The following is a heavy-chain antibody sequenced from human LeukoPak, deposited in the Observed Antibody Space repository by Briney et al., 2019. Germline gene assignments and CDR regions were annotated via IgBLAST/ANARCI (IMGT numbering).Heavy chain of an antibody. CDR1: GFTFSGYG. J-gene: IGHJ6*03. V-gene: IGHV3-23*01. Sequence: GGSLRLSCAASGFTFSGYGMGWVRQAPGKGLEWVSVISGSGGSTYYTDSVKGRFTISRDNSKNTLYLQMNSLRAEDTAVYYCAKYGSGSYFSNYYYYMDVWGKGTTVTISS. D-gene: IGHD3-10*01. CDR2: ISGSGGST. CDR3: AKYGSGSYFSNYYYYMDV.